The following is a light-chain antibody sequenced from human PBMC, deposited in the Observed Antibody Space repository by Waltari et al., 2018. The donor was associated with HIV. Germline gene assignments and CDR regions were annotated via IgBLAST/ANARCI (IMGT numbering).Light chain of an antibody. Sequence: QSILTRPPSVSAAPGHNVTISCSGPTSNIGKNYVSWYQHLPGKPPKLLIFENDNRPSEIPDRFSGLKSGTSATLGIIGLQPGDEADYFCGTWDSSLSAYVFTTGTKVTV. CDR2: END. CDR3: GTWDSSLSAYV. J-gene: IGLJ1*01. CDR1: TSNIGKNY. V-gene: IGLV1-51*02.